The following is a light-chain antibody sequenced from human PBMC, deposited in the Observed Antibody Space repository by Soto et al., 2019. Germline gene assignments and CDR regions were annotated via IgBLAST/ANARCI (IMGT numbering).Light chain of an antibody. CDR3: QRYGSSFT. Sequence: EIVLTQSPCTLSLSPGERATLSCRASQSVSNNSSAWYQQKPGEAHRLLIYGGHIRPTGIPDSFSSSESGTDFTLTTSRLEPENFAVYYCQRYGSSFTFGQGTKAEMK. CDR1: QSVSNNS. CDR2: GGH. V-gene: IGKV3-20*01. J-gene: IGKJ1*01.